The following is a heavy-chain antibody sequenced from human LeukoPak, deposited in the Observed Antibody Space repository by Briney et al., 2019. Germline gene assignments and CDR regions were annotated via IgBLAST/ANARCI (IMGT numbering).Heavy chain of an antibody. D-gene: IGHD3-10*01. CDR3: ARGGKRYYYGSGSQNWFDP. CDR1: GGSISSGGYS. Sequence: TLSLTCAVSGGSISSGGYSWSWIRQPPGKGLEWIGYIYHSGSTYYNPSLKSRVTISVDRSKNQFSLKLSSVTAADTAVYYCARGGKRYYYGSGSQNWFDPWGQGTLVTVSS. J-gene: IGHJ5*02. V-gene: IGHV4-30-2*01. CDR2: IYHSGST.